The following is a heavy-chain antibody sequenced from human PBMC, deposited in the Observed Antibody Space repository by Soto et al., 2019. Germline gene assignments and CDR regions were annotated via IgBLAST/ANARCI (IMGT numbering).Heavy chain of an antibody. CDR1: GGSISSSSYY. CDR3: ARHVEDFSVEDYYYYYYYMDV. CDR2: IYYSGST. V-gene: IGHV4-39*01. Sequence: QLQLQESGPGLVKPSETLSLTCTVSGGSISSSSYYWGWIRQPPGKGLEGIGRIYYSGSTYYNPSLKSRVTISVDTSKNQFSLKLSSVTAADTAVYYCARHVEDFSVEDYYYYYYYMDVWGKGTTVTVSS. D-gene: IGHD2-15*01. J-gene: IGHJ6*03.